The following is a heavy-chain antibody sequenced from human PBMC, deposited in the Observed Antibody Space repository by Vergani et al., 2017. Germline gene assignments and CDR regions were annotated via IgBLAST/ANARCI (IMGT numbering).Heavy chain of an antibody. CDR3: ARGDYGILTGYRY. Sequence: QMQLVQSGPEVKKPGTSVKVSCKASGFTFTSSAMQWVRQARGQRLEWIGWIVVGSGNTNYAQKFQERVTITRDTSTSTVYMELSSLRSEDTAIYYCARGDYGILTGYRYWGQGTLVTVSA. CDR2: IVVGSGNT. J-gene: IGHJ4*02. V-gene: IGHV1-58*02. CDR1: GFTFTSSA. D-gene: IGHD3-9*01.